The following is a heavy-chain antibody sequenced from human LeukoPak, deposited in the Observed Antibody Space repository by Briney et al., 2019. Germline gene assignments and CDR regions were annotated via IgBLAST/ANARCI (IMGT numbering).Heavy chain of an antibody. CDR1: GYSFTKNW. V-gene: IGHV5-51*01. CDR2: IYPGDSDT. D-gene: IGHD6-19*01. Sequence: KTGESLKISCKGSGYSFTKNWIGWVRQMPGKGLEWMGIIYPGDSDTRYSPSFQGQVTISADKSISTAYLHWSSLKASDTAMYYCARRPQYSSGWYYDYWGQGTLVTVSS. J-gene: IGHJ4*02. CDR3: ARRPQYSSGWYYDY.